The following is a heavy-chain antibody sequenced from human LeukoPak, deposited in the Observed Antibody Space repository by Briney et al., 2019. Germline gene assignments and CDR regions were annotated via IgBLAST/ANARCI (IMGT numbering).Heavy chain of an antibody. CDR2: ISSSSSYI. CDR1: GFTFSNYR. D-gene: IGHD3-3*01. Sequence: TGGSQRLSCAASGFTFSNYRMNWVRQAPGKGLEWVSSISSSSSYIYYADSVKGRFTISRDNVKNSLFLQMNSLRDEDTALYYCARDRTLITIFGVVTNAFDIWGQGTMVTVSS. CDR3: ARDRTLITIFGVVTNAFDI. J-gene: IGHJ3*02. V-gene: IGHV3-21*01.